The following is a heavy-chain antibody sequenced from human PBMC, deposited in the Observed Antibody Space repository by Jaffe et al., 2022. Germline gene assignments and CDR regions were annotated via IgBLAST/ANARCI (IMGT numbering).Heavy chain of an antibody. CDR1: GGSISSSNW. J-gene: IGHJ4*02. V-gene: IGHV4-4*02. CDR3: ARAVKESPTYYDYIWGDRGGSFDY. CDR2: IYHSGST. Sequence: QVQLQESGPGLVKPSGTLSLTCAVSGGSISSSNWWSWVRQPPGKGLEWIGEIYHSGSTNYNPSLKSRVTISVDKSKNQFSLKLSSVTAADTAVYYCARAVKESPTYYDYIWGDRGGSFDYWGQGTLVTVSS. D-gene: IGHD3-16*01.